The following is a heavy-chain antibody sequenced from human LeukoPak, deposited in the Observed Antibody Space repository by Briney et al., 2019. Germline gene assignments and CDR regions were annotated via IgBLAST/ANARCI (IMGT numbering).Heavy chain of an antibody. CDR3: ASLSGSSTFDY. D-gene: IGHD2-15*01. J-gene: IGHJ4*02. V-gene: IGHV3-30-3*02. CDR1: GFTFSSYA. CDR2: ISYDGSNK. Sequence: GGSLRLSCAASGFTFSSYAMHWVRQAPGKGLEWVAVISYDGSNKYYADSVKGRFTISRDNSKNTLYLQMNSLRAEDTAVYYCASLSGSSTFDYWGQGTLVTVSS.